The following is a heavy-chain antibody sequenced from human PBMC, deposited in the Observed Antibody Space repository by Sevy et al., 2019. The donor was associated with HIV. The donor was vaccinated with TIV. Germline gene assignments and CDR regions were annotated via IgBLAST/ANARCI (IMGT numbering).Heavy chain of an antibody. CDR1: GYTLSQLS. CDR2: FEPEDAET. Sequence: ASVKVSCKVSGYTLSQLSLHWVRQAPGKGLEWMGSFEPEDAETIYAQKFQGRVTMTEDRSTDTAYMELSSLRSEDTAVHFCATTKDYYDSSGSPFDYWGQGTLVTVSS. V-gene: IGHV1-24*01. D-gene: IGHD3-22*01. CDR3: ATTKDYYDSSGSPFDY. J-gene: IGHJ4*02.